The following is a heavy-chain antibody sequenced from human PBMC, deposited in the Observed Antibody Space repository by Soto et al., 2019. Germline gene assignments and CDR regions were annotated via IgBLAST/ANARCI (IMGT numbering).Heavy chain of an antibody. CDR2: ISYDGSNK. Sequence: QVQLVESGGGVVQPGRSLRLSCAASGFTFSSYGMHWVRQAPGKGLEWVAVISYDGSNKYYANSVKGRFTISRDNSKNPLYLQMNSLRAEDTAVYYCAKGFGGYDAFDIWGQGTMVTVSS. J-gene: IGHJ3*02. D-gene: IGHD5-12*01. CDR3: AKGFGGYDAFDI. V-gene: IGHV3-30*18. CDR1: GFTFSSYG.